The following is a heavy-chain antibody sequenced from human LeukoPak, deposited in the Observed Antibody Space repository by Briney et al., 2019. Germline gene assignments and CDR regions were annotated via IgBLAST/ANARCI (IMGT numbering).Heavy chain of an antibody. Sequence: SETLSLTCTVSGGSISSGSYYWSWIRQPAGKGLEWIGRIYTSGSTNYNPSLKSRVTISVDTSKNQFSLKLSSVTAADTAVYYCARGADMRYFDWLLPEVLWFDPWGQGTLVTVSS. D-gene: IGHD3-9*01. V-gene: IGHV4-61*02. CDR2: IYTSGST. CDR3: ARGADMRYFDWLLPEVLWFDP. CDR1: GGSISSGSYY. J-gene: IGHJ5*02.